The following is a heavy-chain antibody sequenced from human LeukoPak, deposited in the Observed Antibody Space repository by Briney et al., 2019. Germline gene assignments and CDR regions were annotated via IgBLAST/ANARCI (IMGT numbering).Heavy chain of an antibody. Sequence: ESGPALVKPTQTLTLTCTFSGFSLSTSGMCVSWIRQPPVKALEWLARIDWDDDKYYSTSLKPRLTISKDISKNQVVLTMTNMDPVDTATYYCAREITIFDGFDPWGQGTLVTVSS. D-gene: IGHD3-9*01. J-gene: IGHJ5*02. CDR2: IDWDDDK. V-gene: IGHV2-70*11. CDR1: GFSLSTSGMC. CDR3: AREITIFDGFDP.